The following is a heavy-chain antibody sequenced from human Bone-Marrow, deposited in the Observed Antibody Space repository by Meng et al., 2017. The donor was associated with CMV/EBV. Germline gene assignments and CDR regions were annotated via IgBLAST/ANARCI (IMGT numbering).Heavy chain of an antibody. D-gene: IGHD3-3*01. J-gene: IGHJ6*02. V-gene: IGHV4-34*01. CDR3: ARGYSKRSIFGVVIGWLRDYGMDV. CDR1: GGSFSGYY. Sequence: SETLSLTCAVYGGSFSGYYWSWIRQPPGKGLEWIGEINHSGSTNYNPSLKSRVTISVDTSKNQFSLKLSSVTAADTAAYYCARGYSKRSIFGVVIGWLRDYGMDVWAQGTTVTVSS. CDR2: INHSGST.